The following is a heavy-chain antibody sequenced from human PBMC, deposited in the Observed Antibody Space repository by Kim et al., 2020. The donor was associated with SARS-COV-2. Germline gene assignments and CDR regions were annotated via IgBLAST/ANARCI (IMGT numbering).Heavy chain of an antibody. D-gene: IGHD2-15*01. Sequence: ASVKGRFTISRDDSKNTAYLQMNSLKTEDTAVYYCTSPSPGIVSYYGMDVWGQGTTVTVSS. V-gene: IGHV3-73*01. J-gene: IGHJ6*02. CDR3: TSPSPGIVSYYGMDV.